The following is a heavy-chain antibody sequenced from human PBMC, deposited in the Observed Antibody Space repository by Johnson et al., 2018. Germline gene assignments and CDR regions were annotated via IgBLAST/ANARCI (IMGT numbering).Heavy chain of an antibody. V-gene: IGHV4-4*02. Sequence: QVQLQESGPGLVEPSGTLSLTCAVFGGSIRTSNWWSWVRQPPGKGLEWIGEVSHSESTNDNPALKSRVTISIDKSKNQFSLKLSPVTAADTAVYYCARDCTLGKCDGNDKDGWGKGITVTVSS. CDR2: VSHSEST. D-gene: IGHD2-8*01. CDR1: GGSIRTSNW. CDR3: ARDCTLGKCDGNDKDG. J-gene: IGHJ6*03.